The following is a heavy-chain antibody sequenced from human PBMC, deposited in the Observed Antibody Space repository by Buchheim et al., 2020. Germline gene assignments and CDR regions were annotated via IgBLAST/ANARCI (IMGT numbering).Heavy chain of an antibody. D-gene: IGHD2-2*01. CDR3: ARGPGCISTSCPYYFDY. V-gene: IGHV1-2*02. J-gene: IGHJ4*02. CDR2: INPNSGGT. CDR1: GYTFTGYY. Sequence: QVQLVQSGAEVKKPGASVKVSCKASGYTFTGYYMHWVRQAPGQGLEWMGWINPNSGGTNYAQKFQGRITMTRNISISTAYMELSSLRSEDTAVYYCARGPGCISTSCPYYFDYWGQGTL.